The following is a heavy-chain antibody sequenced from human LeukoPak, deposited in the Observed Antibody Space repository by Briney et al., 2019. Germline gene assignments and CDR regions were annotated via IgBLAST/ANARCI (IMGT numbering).Heavy chain of an antibody. J-gene: IGHJ3*02. CDR2: SYYSGST. Sequence: SETLSLTCTVSGGSISSYYWNWIRQPPGKGLEWIGYSYYSGSTNYNPSLESRVTISVDTSKNQFSLRLSSVTAADTAVYYCAKGGRGSADAFDIWGQGTMVTVSS. D-gene: IGHD2-15*01. CDR3: AKGGRGSADAFDI. V-gene: IGHV4-59*01. CDR1: GGSISSYY.